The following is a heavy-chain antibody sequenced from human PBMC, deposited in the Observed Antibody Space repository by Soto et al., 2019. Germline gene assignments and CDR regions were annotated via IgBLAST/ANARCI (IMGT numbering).Heavy chain of an antibody. V-gene: IGHV1-3*01. CDR3: ARREDASYYFDY. CDR1: GYTFTSYA. CDR2: INAGNGNT. J-gene: IGHJ4*02. Sequence: ASVKVSCKASGYTFTSYAMHWVRQAPGQRLEWMGWINAGNGNTKYSQKFQGRVTITRDTSASTAYMELSSLRSEDTAVYYCARREDASYYFDYWGQGTLVTVSS. D-gene: IGHD3-16*01.